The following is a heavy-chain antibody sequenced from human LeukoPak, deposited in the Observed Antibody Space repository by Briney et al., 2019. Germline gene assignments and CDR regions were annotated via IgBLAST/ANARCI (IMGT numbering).Heavy chain of an antibody. CDR1: GFTFSSYS. CDR3: ARAPHYCTNGVCYSSPFDY. D-gene: IGHD2-8*01. V-gene: IGHV3-21*01. Sequence: GGSLRLSCAASGFTFSSYSMNWVRQAPGKGLEWVSSISSSSSYIYYAASVKGRFTISRDNAKNSLYLQMNSPRAEDTAVYYCARAPHYCTNGVCYSSPFDYWGQGTLVAVSS. CDR2: ISSSSSYI. J-gene: IGHJ4*02.